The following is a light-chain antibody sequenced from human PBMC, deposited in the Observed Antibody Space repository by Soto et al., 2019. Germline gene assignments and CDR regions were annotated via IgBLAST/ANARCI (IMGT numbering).Light chain of an antibody. CDR1: SSNIGSNT. Sequence: QSVLTQPPSASGTPGQRVTISCSGSSSNIGSNTVNWYQQLPGTAPKLLIYSNNQRPSGVPDRFSGSKSGTSASLAISGLQSEDEADYYCAAWDDSLNGHVFGGGTKVTVL. CDR3: AAWDDSLNGHV. J-gene: IGLJ3*02. V-gene: IGLV1-44*01. CDR2: SNN.